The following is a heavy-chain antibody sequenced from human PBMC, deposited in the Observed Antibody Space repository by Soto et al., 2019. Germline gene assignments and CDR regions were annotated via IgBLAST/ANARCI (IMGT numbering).Heavy chain of an antibody. CDR1: GGSFSGYY. D-gene: IGHD3-10*01. Sequence: PSETLSLTCAVYGGSFSGYYWSWIRQPPGKGLEWIGDINHSGSTNYNPSLKSRVTISVDTSKNQFSLKLSSVTAADTAVYYCARGGLLWFGELLRYFDYWGQGTLVTVSS. J-gene: IGHJ4*02. CDR2: INHSGST. CDR3: ARGGLLWFGELLRYFDY. V-gene: IGHV4-34*01.